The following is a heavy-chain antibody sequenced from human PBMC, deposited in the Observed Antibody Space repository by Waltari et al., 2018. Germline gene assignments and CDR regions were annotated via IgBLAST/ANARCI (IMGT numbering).Heavy chain of an antibody. CDR3: ARDRPVAAPFYYYGMDV. J-gene: IGHJ6*02. V-gene: IGHV3-21*01. CDR2: ISSISSYI. Sequence: EVQLVESGGGLVKPGGSLRLSCAASGFTFSSYSMNWVRQAPGKGLEWVSSISSISSYIYYADSVKGRFTISRDNAKNSLYLQMNSLRAEDTAVYYCARDRPVAAPFYYYGMDVWGQGTTVTVSS. CDR1: GFTFSSYS. D-gene: IGHD2-15*01.